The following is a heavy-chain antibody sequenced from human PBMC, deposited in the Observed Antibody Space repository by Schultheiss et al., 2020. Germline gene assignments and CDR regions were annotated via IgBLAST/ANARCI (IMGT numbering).Heavy chain of an antibody. V-gene: IGHV3-15*01. CDR1: GFTFSNAW. D-gene: IGHD1-26*01. CDR2: IKSKTDGGTT. J-gene: IGHJ4*02. Sequence: GGSLRLSCAASGFTFSNAWMSWVRQAPGKGLEWVGRIKSKTDGGTTDYAAPVKGRFTMSRDDSKNTLYLQMNSLRAEDTAVYYCARLVSRDYWGQGTLVTVSS. CDR3: ARLVSRDY.